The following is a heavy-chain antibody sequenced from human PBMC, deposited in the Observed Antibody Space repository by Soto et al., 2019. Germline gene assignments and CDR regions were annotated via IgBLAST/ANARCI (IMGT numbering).Heavy chain of an antibody. D-gene: IGHD2-15*01. CDR2: IYSSGST. J-gene: IGHJ4*02. CDR1: DGSVSSGSYY. V-gene: IGHV4-61*01. Sequence: SETLSLTCTVSDGSVSSGSYYWTWIRQPPGKGLEWIGYIYSSGSTLYNPSLKSRVIISVDTSMNQFSLKLRSVTAADTAVYYCARDSVALFDSWGQGTLVTVPS. CDR3: ARDSVALFDS.